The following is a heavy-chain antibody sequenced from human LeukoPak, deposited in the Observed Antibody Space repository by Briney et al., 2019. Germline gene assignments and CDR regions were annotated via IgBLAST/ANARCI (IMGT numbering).Heavy chain of an antibody. CDR1: GFTFSSYS. CDR2: ISSSSSTI. D-gene: IGHD3-22*01. V-gene: IGHV3-48*04. J-gene: IGHJ4*02. Sequence: GGSLRLSCAASGFTFSSYSMNWVRQAPGKGLEWVSYISSSSSTIYYADSVKGRFTISRDNAKNSLYLQMNSLKAEDTAVYYCARVLHKRNYDSSTYYGYWGQGSLVTVSS. CDR3: ARVLHKRNYDSSTYYGY.